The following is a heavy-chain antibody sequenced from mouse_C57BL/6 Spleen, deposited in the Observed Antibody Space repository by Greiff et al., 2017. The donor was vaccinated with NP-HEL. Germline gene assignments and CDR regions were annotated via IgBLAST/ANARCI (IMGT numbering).Heavy chain of an antibody. CDR3: AREGLRRGY. Sequence: QVQLQQPGAELVKPGASVKLSCKASGYTFTSYWMHWVRQRPGQGLEWIGMIHPNSGSTNYNEKFKRKATLTVDKSSSTAYMQLSSLTSEDSAVYYCAREGLRRGYWGQGTTLTVSS. CDR1: GYTFTSYW. CDR2: IHPNSGST. D-gene: IGHD2-2*01. V-gene: IGHV1-64*01. J-gene: IGHJ2*01.